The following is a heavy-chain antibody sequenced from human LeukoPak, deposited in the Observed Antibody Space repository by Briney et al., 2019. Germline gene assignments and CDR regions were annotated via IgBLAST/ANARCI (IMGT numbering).Heavy chain of an antibody. D-gene: IGHD2-15*01. V-gene: IGHV3-74*01. CDR1: GITFSSYW. J-gene: IGHJ4*02. Sequence: PGGSLRLSCAVSGITFSSYWMHWVRQAPGRGLLWVSRINTQGTYTNYADSVKGRFTISRDNAKNTLYLQMSSLRTEDTALYYCAKDRSVGSNTMDYWGQGTLVTVSS. CDR3: AKDRSVGSNTMDY. CDR2: INTQGTYT.